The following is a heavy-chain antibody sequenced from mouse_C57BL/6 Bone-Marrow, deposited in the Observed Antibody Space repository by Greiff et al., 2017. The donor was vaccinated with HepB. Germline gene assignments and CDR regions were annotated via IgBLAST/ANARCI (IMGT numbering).Heavy chain of an antibody. CDR2: ISDGGSYT. Sequence: EVNLVESGGGLVKPGGSLKLSCAASGFTFSSYAMSWVRQTPEKRLEWVATISDGGSYTYYPDNVKGRFTISRDNAKNNLYLQMSHLKSEDTAMYYCARDRALYGSKGYWYFDVWGTGTTVTVSS. J-gene: IGHJ1*03. V-gene: IGHV5-4*01. CDR3: ARDRALYGSKGYWYFDV. CDR1: GFTFSSYA. D-gene: IGHD1-1*01.